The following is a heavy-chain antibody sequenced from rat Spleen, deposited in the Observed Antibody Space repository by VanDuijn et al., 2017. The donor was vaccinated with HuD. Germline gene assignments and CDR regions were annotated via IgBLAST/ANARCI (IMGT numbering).Heavy chain of an antibody. CDR1: GFTFSDYN. V-gene: IGHV5-7*01. CDR2: ISYDGSST. J-gene: IGHJ1*01. Sequence: EVQLVESGGGLVQPGRSLKLSCAASGFTFSDYNMAWVRQAPKKGLEWVATISYDGSSTYYRDSVKGRFTISRDNAKSTLYLQMGSLRSEDTATYYCARLGEAYWYFDFWGPGTMVTVSS. D-gene: IGHD5-1*01. CDR3: ARLGEAYWYFDF.